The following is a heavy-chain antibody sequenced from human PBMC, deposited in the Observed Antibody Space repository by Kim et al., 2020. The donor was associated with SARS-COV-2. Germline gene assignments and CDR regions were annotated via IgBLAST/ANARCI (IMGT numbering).Heavy chain of an antibody. V-gene: IGHV4-59*08. CDR1: GGSISSYY. Sequence: SETLSLTCTVSGGSISSYYWSWIRQPPGKGLEWIGYIYYSGSTNYNPSLKSRVTISVDTSKNQFSLKLSSVTAADTAVYYCARSTYYYDSSGYYYVVRNAFDIWGQGTMVTVSS. J-gene: IGHJ3*02. CDR2: IYYSGST. CDR3: ARSTYYYDSSGYYYVVRNAFDI. D-gene: IGHD3-22*01.